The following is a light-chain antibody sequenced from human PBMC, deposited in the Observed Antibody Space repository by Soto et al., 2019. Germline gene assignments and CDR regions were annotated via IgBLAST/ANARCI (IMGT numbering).Light chain of an antibody. CDR1: ISNIGAGFD. CDR2: NNI. CDR3: QSFDSRLNGVV. Sequence: QSVLTQPPSVSRAPGQRVTISCTGSISNIGAGFDVHWYQHLPGTAPKLLIYNNINRPSGVSDRFSGSKSGTSASLAITGLQAEDETDSYCQSFDSRLNGVVFGGGTKLTVL. J-gene: IGLJ3*02. V-gene: IGLV1-40*01.